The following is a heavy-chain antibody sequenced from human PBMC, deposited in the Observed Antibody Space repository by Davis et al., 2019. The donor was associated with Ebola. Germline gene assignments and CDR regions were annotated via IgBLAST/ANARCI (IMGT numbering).Heavy chain of an antibody. J-gene: IGHJ6*03. CDR1: GDSINNYY. CDR2: IYYGGST. V-gene: IGHV4-59*01. Sequence: PSETLSLTCTVSGDSINNYYWSWIRQSPGKGLEWIGYIYYGGSTTYNPSLKSRVTISVDRSNHQFSLQLKSVTAADTAVYYCARDRGYCPGPAPCYYMDVWGKGTTVTVSS. D-gene: IGHD2-8*02. CDR3: ARDRGYCPGPAPCYYMDV.